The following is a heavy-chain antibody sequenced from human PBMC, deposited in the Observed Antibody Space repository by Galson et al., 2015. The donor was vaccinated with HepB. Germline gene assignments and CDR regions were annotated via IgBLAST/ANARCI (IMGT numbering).Heavy chain of an antibody. CDR1: GYTFTSYG. D-gene: IGHD3-3*01. Sequence: SVKVSCKASGYTFTSYGISWVRQAPGQGLEWMGWISAYNGNTNYAQKLQGRVTMTTDTSTSTAYMELRSLRSDDTAVYYCARGRPGITIFGVVIVLNYYYYGMDVWGQGTTVTVSS. CDR2: ISAYNGNT. J-gene: IGHJ6*02. CDR3: ARGRPGITIFGVVIVLNYYYYGMDV. V-gene: IGHV1-18*04.